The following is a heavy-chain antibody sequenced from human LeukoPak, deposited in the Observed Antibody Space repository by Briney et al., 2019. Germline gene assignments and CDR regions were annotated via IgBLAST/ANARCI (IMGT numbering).Heavy chain of an antibody. D-gene: IGHD3-10*01. Sequence: PSETLSLTCTVSGYSISSGYYWGWVRQAPGKGLEWVSVIYSGGSTYYADSVKGRFTISRDNSKNTLYLQMDSLRAEDTAVYYCAFLWFGESYDAFDIWGQGTMVTVSS. J-gene: IGHJ3*02. CDR2: IYSGGST. CDR1: GYSISSGYY. CDR3: AFLWFGESYDAFDI. V-gene: IGHV3-53*01.